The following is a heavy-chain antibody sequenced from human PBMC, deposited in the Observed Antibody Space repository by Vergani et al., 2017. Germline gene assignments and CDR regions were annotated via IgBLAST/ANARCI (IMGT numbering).Heavy chain of an antibody. Sequence: QVQLVESGGGVVQPGRSLRLSCAASGFTFCSYAMHWVRQAPGKGLEWVAVISYDGSNKYYADSVKGRFTISRDNSKNTLYLQMNSLRAEDTAVYYCARDPPAYSSSHYYYYYMDVWGKGTTVTVSS. CDR2: ISYDGSNK. CDR1: GFTFCSYA. V-gene: IGHV3-30*04. D-gene: IGHD6-6*01. J-gene: IGHJ6*03. CDR3: ARDPPAYSSSHYYYYYMDV.